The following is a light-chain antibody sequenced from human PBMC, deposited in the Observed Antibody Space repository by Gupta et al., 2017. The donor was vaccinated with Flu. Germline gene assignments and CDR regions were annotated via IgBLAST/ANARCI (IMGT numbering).Light chain of an antibody. CDR1: KAKSGSTY. CDR3: GTWDTSLSAGV. Sequence: SICRTGRKAKSGSTYVSWYQQLPGTAPKLLIYDNDKRPSGIPDRFSGSKSGTSATLGITGLQTGDEADYYCGTWDTSLSAGVFGGGTKVTVL. CDR2: DND. V-gene: IGLV1-51*01. J-gene: IGLJ2*01.